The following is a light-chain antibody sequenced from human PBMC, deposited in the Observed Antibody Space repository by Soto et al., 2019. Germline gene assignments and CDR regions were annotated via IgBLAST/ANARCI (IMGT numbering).Light chain of an antibody. V-gene: IGKV3-20*01. CDR1: QSVSSSY. CDR3: QQYVSSPRT. Sequence: EIVLTQSPGTLSLSPGERATLSCRASQSVSSSYLAWYQQKPGQAPRLLIYGASSRATGIPDRFSGSGSGPDFTLTISRLEPEDFAVYYCQQYVSSPRTFGQGTKLEIK. J-gene: IGKJ2*01. CDR2: GAS.